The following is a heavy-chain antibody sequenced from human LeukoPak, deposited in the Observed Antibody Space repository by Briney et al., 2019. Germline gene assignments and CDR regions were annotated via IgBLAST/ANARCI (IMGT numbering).Heavy chain of an antibody. Sequence: SETLSLTCTVSGGSISSGGYYWSWIRQHPGKGLEWIGYIYYSGSTYYNPSLKSRVTISVDTSKNQFSLKLSSVTAADTAVYYCARGLNDFWSGHLFHSQYNWFDPWGQGTLVTVSS. CDR3: ARGLNDFWSGHLFHSQYNWFDP. CDR1: GGSISSGGYY. J-gene: IGHJ5*02. D-gene: IGHD3-3*01. V-gene: IGHV4-31*03. CDR2: IYYSGST.